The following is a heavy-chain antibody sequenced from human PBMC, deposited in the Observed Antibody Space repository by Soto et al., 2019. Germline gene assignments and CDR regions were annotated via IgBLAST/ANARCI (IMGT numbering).Heavy chain of an antibody. CDR1: AAAFTNTSYY. CDR3: ARLRSSYAGSYYGGGFFDH. CDR2: MFFTGST. V-gene: IGHV4-39*01. Sequence: SETLSLTCSVSAAAFTNTSYYWGWIRQPPGKGPEWIGSMFFTGSTYYNPSLKSRVTMSADTSKSQFSLKLTSVTAADTAVYFCARLRSSYAGSYYGGGFFDHWGRGAPVTVSS. J-gene: IGHJ4*02. D-gene: IGHD4-4*01.